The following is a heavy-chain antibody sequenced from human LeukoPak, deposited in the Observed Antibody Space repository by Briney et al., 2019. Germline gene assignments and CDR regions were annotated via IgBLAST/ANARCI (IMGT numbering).Heavy chain of an antibody. CDR3: ARAGTYYYGSGSYYLFDY. CDR2: IYHSGST. V-gene: IGHV4-4*02. D-gene: IGHD3-10*01. Sequence: PGGSLRLSCAASGFTFSSYGMSWVRQPPGKGLEWIGEIYHSGSTNYNPSLKSRVSISVDKSKNQFSLKLSSVTAADTAVYYCARAGTYYYGSGSYYLFDYWGQGTLVTVSS. J-gene: IGHJ4*02. CDR1: GFTFSSYGM.